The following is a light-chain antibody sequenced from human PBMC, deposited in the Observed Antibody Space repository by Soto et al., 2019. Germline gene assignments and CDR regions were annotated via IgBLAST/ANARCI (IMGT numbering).Light chain of an antibody. V-gene: IGKV1-39*01. CDR3: QQSYSIPLT. Sequence: DFQMTQSPSSLSASVGDRVTITCQASQSITSYLNWYQQKPGKAPELLIYAASSLQSGVPSRFSGSGSGTDFTLTISSLQPEDFATYYCQQSYSIPLTFGGGTKVEIK. J-gene: IGKJ4*01. CDR1: QSITSY. CDR2: AAS.